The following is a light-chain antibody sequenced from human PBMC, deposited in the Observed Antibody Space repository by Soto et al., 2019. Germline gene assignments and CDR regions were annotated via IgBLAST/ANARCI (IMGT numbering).Light chain of an antibody. J-gene: IGLJ1*01. CDR3: QTWGAGVHV. Sequence: QAVVTQSPSASASLGASVKLTCTLSSGHSSSAIAWHQQQPEKGPRFLMKLNSDGSHSKGDGIPDRFSGSSSGAERYLTISSLQSEDEADYYCQTWGAGVHVFGTGTKLTV. V-gene: IGLV4-69*01. CDR1: SGHSSSA. CDR2: LNSDGSH.